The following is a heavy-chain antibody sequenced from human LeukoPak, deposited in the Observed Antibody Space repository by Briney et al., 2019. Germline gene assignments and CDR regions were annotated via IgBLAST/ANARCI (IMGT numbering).Heavy chain of an antibody. D-gene: IGHD2-8*01. CDR3: AKLMRHMREDVYDI. CDR2: ISGTGIGT. Sequence: GGSLRLSCAASGFTFRSYGMSWVRQAPGKGLEWVSFISGTGIGTYYADSVKGRFTISRDNSKNTLYLQMNSLRVEDTAIYYCAKLMRHMREDVYDIWGQGTKVTVSS. J-gene: IGHJ3*02. V-gene: IGHV3-23*01. CDR1: GFTFRSYG.